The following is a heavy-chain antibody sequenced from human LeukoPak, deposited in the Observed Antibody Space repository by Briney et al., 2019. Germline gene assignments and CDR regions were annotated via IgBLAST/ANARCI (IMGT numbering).Heavy chain of an antibody. CDR1: GFTFSNYA. CDR2: LSSGGGST. J-gene: IGHJ4*02. V-gene: IGHV3-23*01. Sequence: GGSLRLSCAAPGFTFSNYAMSWVRQAPGKGLEWLSVLSSGGGSTYYAASVKSRFTISRDNSKNTLYLQMNSLRAEDTAVYYCAKLNGYSSSWFDYWGQGTLVTVSS. D-gene: IGHD6-13*01. CDR3: AKLNGYSSSWFDY.